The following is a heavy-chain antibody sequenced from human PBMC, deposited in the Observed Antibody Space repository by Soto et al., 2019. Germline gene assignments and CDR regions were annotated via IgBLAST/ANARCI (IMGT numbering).Heavy chain of an antibody. CDR1: GGPFSSYH. D-gene: IGHD2-2*01. CDR3: AKVSGTTSSNGFEP. J-gene: IGHJ5*02. Sequence: QVQLVQSGAEVKKPGSSVKLSCKASGGPFSSYHISWVRQAPGQGLEWVGRIIPILGRANNAQQFQGRATITADTSPNTAYMELSILTSEDTALYYCAKVSGTTSSNGFEPRGHGTLVCVSA. CDR2: IIPILGRA. V-gene: IGHV1-69*08.